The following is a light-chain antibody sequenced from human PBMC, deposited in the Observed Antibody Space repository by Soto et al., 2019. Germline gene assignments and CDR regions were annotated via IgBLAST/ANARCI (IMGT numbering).Light chain of an antibody. V-gene: IGKV2-28*01. CDR1: QSLLHSNGYNY. CDR2: LGS. Sequence: DIVMTQSPLSLPVTPGEPASISCRSSQSLLHSNGYNYLDWYLQKPGQSPQLLIYLGSTRASGVPDRFSGSGSGSDFTLKISRVEAEDVGLYYCMQALQIPWTFGQGTKVEIK. J-gene: IGKJ1*01. CDR3: MQALQIPWT.